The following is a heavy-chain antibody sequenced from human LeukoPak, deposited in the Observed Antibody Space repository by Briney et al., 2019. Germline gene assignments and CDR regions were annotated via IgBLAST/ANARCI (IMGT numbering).Heavy chain of an antibody. Sequence: GASVKVSCKASGYTFTGYYMHWVQQAPGQGLEWMGWINPNSGGTNYAQKFQGWVTMTRDTSISTAYMELSRLRSDDTAVYYCARGERQQLVSGYYYYYGMDVWGQGTTVTVSS. CDR3: ARGERQQLVSGYYYYYGMDV. D-gene: IGHD6-13*01. J-gene: IGHJ6*02. V-gene: IGHV1-2*04. CDR1: GYTFTGYY. CDR2: INPNSGGT.